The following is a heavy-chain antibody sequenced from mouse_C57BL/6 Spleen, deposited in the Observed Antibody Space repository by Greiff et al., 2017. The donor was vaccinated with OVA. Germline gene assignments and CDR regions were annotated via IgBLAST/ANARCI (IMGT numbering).Heavy chain of an antibody. V-gene: IGHV3-6*01. D-gene: IGHD1-1*01. CDR3: ASDREYYYGSGDEGYAMDY. J-gene: IGHJ4*01. CDR1: GYSITSGYY. CDR2: ISYDGSN. Sequence: EVKLMESGPGLVKPSQSLSLTCSVTGYSITSGYYWNWIRQFPGNKLEWMGYISYDGSNNYNPTLQNRISITRDTSKNQSFLKLNSVTTEVTATYYGASDREYYYGSGDEGYAMDYWGQGTSVTVSS.